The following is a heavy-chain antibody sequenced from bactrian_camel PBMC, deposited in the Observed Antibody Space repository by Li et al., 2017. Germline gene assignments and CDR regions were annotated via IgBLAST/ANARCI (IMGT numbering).Heavy chain of an antibody. D-gene: IGHD2*01. V-gene: IGHV3S1*01. CDR2: IATGSGNT. J-gene: IGHJ6*01. CDR3: AARGPYCYTKLSVRDFTY. CDR1: GYTYNRNC. Sequence: HVQLVESGGGSAQAEGSLSLSCAAPGYTYNRNCMAWFRQAPGKEREGVARIATGSGNTYYADSVKGRFTISQDNAKNTVYLQMNSLKPEDTAMYYCAARGPYCYTKLSVRDFTYWGQGTQVTVS.